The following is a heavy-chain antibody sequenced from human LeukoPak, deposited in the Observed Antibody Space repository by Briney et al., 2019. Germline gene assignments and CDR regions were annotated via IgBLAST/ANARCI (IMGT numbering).Heavy chain of an antibody. CDR1: SGSINNYY. CDR3: ASHMAVSGTRGFDY. J-gene: IGHJ4*02. CDR2: ILSSGST. D-gene: IGHD6-19*01. Sequence: SETLSLTCTVSSGSINNYYWSWIRQPPGKGLDWIGYILSSGSTNYNPSVKSRVTISVDTSKNQFSLKVYSVTAADTAVYYCASHMAVSGTRGFDYWGQGTLVTASS. V-gene: IGHV4-59*12.